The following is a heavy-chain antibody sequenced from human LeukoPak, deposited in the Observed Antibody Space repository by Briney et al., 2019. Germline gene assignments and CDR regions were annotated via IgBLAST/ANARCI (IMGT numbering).Heavy chain of an antibody. Sequence: SETLSLTCAVSGGSISSGGYSWSWIRQPPGKGLEWIGYIYHSGSTYFNPSLKSRVTISVGRSKNQFSLKLSSVTAADTAVYCCARGLGSNWFDPWGQGTLVTVSS. CDR3: ARGLGSNWFDP. CDR1: GGSISSGGYS. CDR2: IYHSGST. D-gene: IGHD2-15*01. V-gene: IGHV4-30-2*01. J-gene: IGHJ5*02.